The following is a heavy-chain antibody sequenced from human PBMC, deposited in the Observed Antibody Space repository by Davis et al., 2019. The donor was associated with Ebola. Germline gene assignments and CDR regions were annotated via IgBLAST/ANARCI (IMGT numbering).Heavy chain of an antibody. Sequence: SETLSLTCTVSGGSISSYYWSWIRQPPGKGLEWIGEINHSGSTNYNPSLKSRVTISVDTSKNQFSLKQSSVAAADTAVYYCARERGIAAAGTRFDYWGQGTLVTVSS. D-gene: IGHD6-13*01. J-gene: IGHJ4*02. CDR1: GGSISSYY. CDR2: INHSGST. V-gene: IGHV4-34*01. CDR3: ARERGIAAAGTRFDY.